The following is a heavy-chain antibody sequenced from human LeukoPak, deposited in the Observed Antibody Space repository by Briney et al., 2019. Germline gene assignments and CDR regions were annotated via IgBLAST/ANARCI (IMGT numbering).Heavy chain of an antibody. CDR3: ARSNQADDY. CDR2: INPGGSSI. CDR1: GFPLSIYW. Sequence: PGGSVTLFCAVCGFPLSIYWMHWLRQVPGRGLVWVARINPGGSSITYADPVKGRFTISRDNAKNTLYLQMDSLRAEDTGVYYCARSNQADDYWGQGTLVTVSS. V-gene: IGHV3-74*01. D-gene: IGHD1-14*01. J-gene: IGHJ4*02.